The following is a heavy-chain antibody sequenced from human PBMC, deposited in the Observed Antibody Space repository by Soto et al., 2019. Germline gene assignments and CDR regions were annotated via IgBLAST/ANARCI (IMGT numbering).Heavy chain of an antibody. J-gene: IGHJ6*02. CDR1: GYTFTSYY. V-gene: IGHV1-46*03. CDR3: ARELGIAAAGPGNGMDV. Sequence: ASVKVSCKASGYTFTSYYMHWVRQAPGQGLEWMGIINPSGGSTSYAQKFQGRVTMTRDTSTSTVYMELSSLRSEDTAVYYCARELGIAAAGPGNGMDVWGQGPTVTVAS. CDR2: INPSGGST. D-gene: IGHD6-13*01.